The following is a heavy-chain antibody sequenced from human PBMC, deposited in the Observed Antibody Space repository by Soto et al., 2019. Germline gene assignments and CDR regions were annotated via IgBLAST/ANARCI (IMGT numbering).Heavy chain of an antibody. CDR2: IYYSGST. D-gene: IGHD6-6*01. CDR3: ARIQLDMIDY. CDR1: GGSISRGGYY. V-gene: IGHV4-31*03. J-gene: IGHJ4*02. Sequence: NPSETLSLTCTVSGGSISRGGYYWSWIRQHPGKGLEWIGYIYYSGSTYYNPSLKSRVTISVDTSKNQFSLKLSSVTAADTAVYYCARIQLDMIDYWGQGTLVTVSS.